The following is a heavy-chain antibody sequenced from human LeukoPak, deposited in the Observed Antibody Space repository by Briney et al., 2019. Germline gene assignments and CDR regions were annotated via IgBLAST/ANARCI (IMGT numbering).Heavy chain of an antibody. V-gene: IGHV4-4*07. CDR3: ARGPLGYSSSWYGY. D-gene: IGHD6-13*01. Sequence: SETLSLTCTVSGDSICSYYWSCIRQPAGKGLEWIGRIYTSGIINYNPSLKSRLTMSIDTSKNQFSLKLSSVTAADTAVYYCARGPLGYSSSWYGYWGQGTLVTVSS. J-gene: IGHJ4*02. CDR1: GDSICSYY. CDR2: IYTSGII.